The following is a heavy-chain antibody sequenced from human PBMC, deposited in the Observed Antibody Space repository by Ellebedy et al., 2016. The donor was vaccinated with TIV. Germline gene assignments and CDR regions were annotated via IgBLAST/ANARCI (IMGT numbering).Heavy chain of an antibody. J-gene: IGHJ4*02. CDR3: AIYREEEDANDDYKIWDH. Sequence: PGGSLRLSCTASGFIVSTNHMSWVRQAPGKGLEWVGGYTNYADSVKGRFTISTHNSKNTLYLQMNSLRAEDTAVYYCAIYREEEDANDDYKIWDHWGQGTQITVSS. D-gene: IGHD4-17*01. CDR2: GYT. V-gene: IGHV3-66*02. CDR1: GFIVSTNH.